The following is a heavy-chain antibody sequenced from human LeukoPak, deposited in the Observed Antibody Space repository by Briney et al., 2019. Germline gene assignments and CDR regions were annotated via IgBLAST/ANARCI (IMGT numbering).Heavy chain of an antibody. CDR2: ISWNSGSI. V-gene: IGHV3-9*01. J-gene: IGHJ3*02. CDR3: AKDPRWLLMAPVAFDI. D-gene: IGHD6-19*01. Sequence: GGSLRLSCAASGFTFDDYAMHWVRQAPGKGLEWVSGISWNSGSIGYADSVKGRFTISRDNAKNSLYLQMNSLRAEDTALYYCAKDPRWLLMAPVAFDIWGQGTMSTVSS. CDR1: GFTFDDYA.